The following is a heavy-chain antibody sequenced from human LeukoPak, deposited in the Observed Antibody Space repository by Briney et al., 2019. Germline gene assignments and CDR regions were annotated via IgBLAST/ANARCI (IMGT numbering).Heavy chain of an antibody. V-gene: IGHV3-30*04. CDR2: ISYDGSNK. Sequence: PGGSLRLSCAASGFTFSSYAMHWVRQAPGKGLEWVAVISYDGSNKYYADSVKGRFTISRDNSKNTLYLQMNSLRAEDTAVYYCARAPVRPRYCSGGSCYLDYWGQGTLVTVSS. J-gene: IGHJ4*02. D-gene: IGHD2-15*01. CDR3: ARAPVRPRYCSGGSCYLDY. CDR1: GFTFSSYA.